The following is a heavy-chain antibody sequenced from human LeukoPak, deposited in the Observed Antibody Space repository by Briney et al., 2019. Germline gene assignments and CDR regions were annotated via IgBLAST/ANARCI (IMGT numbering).Heavy chain of an antibody. Sequence: PSGTLSLICAVSGVSITYSNWWGWVREPPGEGLEWIGEINDARGFHCNTLLKDRVSMSTDRSQSPFSLRLSSVTAADTAVYYCARDLGYQLLYWGQGNQVTVSS. CDR3: ARDLGYQLLY. CDR2: INDARGF. J-gene: IGHJ4*02. V-gene: IGHV4-4*02. CDR1: GVSITYSNW. D-gene: IGHD2-2*01.